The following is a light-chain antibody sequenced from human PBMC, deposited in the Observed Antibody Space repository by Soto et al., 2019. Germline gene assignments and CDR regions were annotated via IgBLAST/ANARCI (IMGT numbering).Light chain of an antibody. J-gene: IGKJ3*01. Sequence: EIVLTQSPGTLSLSPGERATLSCRASQSVSSSYLAWYQQKPGQAPRLLIYGASSRATGIPDRFSGSGSGTDFTLNISRLEAEDFAVYYFQQYGSFTFTFRPGTKVDIK. CDR1: QSVSSSY. CDR2: GAS. V-gene: IGKV3-20*01. CDR3: QQYGSFTFT.